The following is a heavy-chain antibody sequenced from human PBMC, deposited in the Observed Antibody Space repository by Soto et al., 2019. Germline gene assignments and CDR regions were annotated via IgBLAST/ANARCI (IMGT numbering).Heavy chain of an antibody. J-gene: IGHJ4*02. V-gene: IGHV1-46*03. D-gene: IGHD6-19*01. CDR1: GYTFTSNY. Sequence: QVQLVQSGAEVKKPGASVKVSCKASGYTFTSNYIRWLRQAPGQGLEWMALINPIGGTTTYAQKFQDRVTMTRDTSTSTVYMEMSSLRYEDTAVYYCARGAVAGYCDYWGQGTLVTVSS. CDR3: ARGAVAGYCDY. CDR2: INPIGGTT.